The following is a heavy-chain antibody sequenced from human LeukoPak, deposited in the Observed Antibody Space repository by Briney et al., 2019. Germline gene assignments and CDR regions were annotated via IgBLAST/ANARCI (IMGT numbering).Heavy chain of an antibody. CDR3: TTDPQRGYYFDY. V-gene: IGHV3-15*07. CDR1: GFSFSDAW. Sequence: PGGSLRLSCAAYGFSFSDAWMNWVRQAPGKGLEWVGHIKSKVDGGTPDYVAPVKGRFTISRDDSKNTLYLQMNSLKTEDTAVYYCTTDPQRGYYFDYWGQGTLVTVSS. D-gene: IGHD5-24*01. J-gene: IGHJ4*02. CDR2: IKSKVDGGTP.